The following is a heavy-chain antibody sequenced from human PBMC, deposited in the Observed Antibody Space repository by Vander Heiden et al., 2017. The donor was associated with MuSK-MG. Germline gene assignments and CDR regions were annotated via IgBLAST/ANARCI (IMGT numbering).Heavy chain of an antibody. Sequence: APGKGLEWVSAISGSGGSTYYADSVKGRVTISRDNSKNTLYLQMNSLRAEDTAVHYCAKVKFPAVAAAGNWFDSWGQGTLVTVSS. J-gene: IGHJ5*01. CDR2: ISGSGGST. D-gene: IGHD6-19*01. CDR3: AKVKFPAVAAAGNWFDS. V-gene: IGHV3-23*01.